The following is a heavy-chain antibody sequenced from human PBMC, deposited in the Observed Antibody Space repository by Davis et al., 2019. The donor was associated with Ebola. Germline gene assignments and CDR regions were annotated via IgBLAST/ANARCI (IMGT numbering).Heavy chain of an antibody. CDR1: GFTFSGSA. J-gene: IGHJ4*02. Sequence: GESLKTPCAASGFTFSGSAMHLVRQASGKGLEWVGRIRSKANSYATAYAASVKGRFTISRDDSKNTAYLQMNSLKTEDTAVYYCTHSSGYNNADYWGQGTLVTVSS. V-gene: IGHV3-73*01. CDR2: IRSKANSYAT. D-gene: IGHD3-22*01. CDR3: THSSGYNNADY.